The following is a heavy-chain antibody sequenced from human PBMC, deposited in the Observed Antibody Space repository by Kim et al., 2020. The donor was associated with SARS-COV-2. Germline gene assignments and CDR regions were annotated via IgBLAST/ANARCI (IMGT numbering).Heavy chain of an antibody. D-gene: IGHD1-1*01. V-gene: IGHV4-39*02. J-gene: IGHJ4*02. Sequence: SETLSLTCSVSGGSITSPYYWGWIRQPPGKGLEWIGNIYYGGTAHYNASLKSRVTISLDASKNQLSLNMRSVTAADTAVYYCAREDRMTALEHYFDSWGQGTLVTVSS. CDR2: IYYGGTA. CDR1: GGSITSPYY. CDR3: AREDRMTALEHYFDS.